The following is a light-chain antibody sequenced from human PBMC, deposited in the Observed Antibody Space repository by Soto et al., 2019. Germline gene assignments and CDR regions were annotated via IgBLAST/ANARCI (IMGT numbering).Light chain of an antibody. Sequence: EIVLTQSPGTLSLSPGERASLSCRASQSVTSSYLAWYQQKPGQAPRLLIYGATSRATGIPDRFRGSGSGTDFTLTISRLEPEDFALYFCHQYEDSPPRSFTFGPGTKVDIK. CDR3: HQYEDSPPRSFT. CDR1: QSVTSSY. J-gene: IGKJ3*01. CDR2: GAT. V-gene: IGKV3-20*01.